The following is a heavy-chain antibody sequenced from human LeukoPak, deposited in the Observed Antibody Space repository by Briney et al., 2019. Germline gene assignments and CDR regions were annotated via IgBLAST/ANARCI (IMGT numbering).Heavy chain of an antibody. CDR3: ASLGSGSYCDY. Sequence: PSETLSLTCTLSGGSISSSSYYWGWLRHPPGKGLEWIGSIYYSGSTYYNPSLKSRVTISVDTSKNQFSLKLSSVTAADTAVYYCASLGSGSYCDYWGQGTVVTVSS. D-gene: IGHD1-26*01. V-gene: IGHV4-39*01. CDR1: GGSISSSSYY. J-gene: IGHJ4*02. CDR2: IYYSGST.